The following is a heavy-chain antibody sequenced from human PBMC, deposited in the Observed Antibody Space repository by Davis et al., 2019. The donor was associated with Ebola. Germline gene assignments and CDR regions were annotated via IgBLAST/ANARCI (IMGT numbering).Heavy chain of an antibody. V-gene: IGHV3-7*01. D-gene: IGHD7-27*01. CDR2: IDQDGSDK. CDR3: ARANWGSADY. J-gene: IGHJ4*02. Sequence: PGGSLRLSCAASGFTFSHYWMSWVRQAPGKGLEWVANIDQDGSDKYYVDSVKGRFTISRDNTKNSLYLQMNSLRVEDTAVYYCARANWGSADYWGQGTQVTVSS. CDR1: GFTFSHYW.